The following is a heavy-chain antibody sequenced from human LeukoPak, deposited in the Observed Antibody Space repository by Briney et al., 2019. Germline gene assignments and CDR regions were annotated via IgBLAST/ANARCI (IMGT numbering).Heavy chain of an antibody. CDR2: ISYDGSNK. CDR3: ARVGRGYSFKAYYFDY. CDR1: GFTFNNYA. V-gene: IGHV3-30*04. J-gene: IGHJ4*02. Sequence: GGSLRLSCAGSGFTFNNYAMHWVRQAPGKGLEWVAVISYDGSNKDYADSVRGRFTISRDYSKNTLYLQMNSLRGEDTAVYYCARVGRGYSFKAYYFDYWGQGTLVTVSS. D-gene: IGHD5-18*01.